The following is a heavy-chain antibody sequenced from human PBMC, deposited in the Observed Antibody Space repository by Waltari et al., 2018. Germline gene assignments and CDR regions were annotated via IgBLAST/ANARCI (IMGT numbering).Heavy chain of an antibody. V-gene: IGHV3-74*01. CDR2: ISGDGTTT. J-gene: IGHJ4*02. D-gene: IGHD6-19*01. CDR3: ARDSSGLDY. CDR1: GFTFSPYW. Sequence: EVQLVESGGGLVQTGGSLSLTCAASGFTFSPYWIHWVRQVPGKGLVWVSRISGDGTTTIYADSVKGRFTASRDNAKRTVYLKINNLRAEDTAVYYCARDSSGLDYWGQGTLVTVSS.